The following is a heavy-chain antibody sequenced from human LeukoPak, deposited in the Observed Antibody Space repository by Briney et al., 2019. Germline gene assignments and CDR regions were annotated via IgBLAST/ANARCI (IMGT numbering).Heavy chain of an antibody. CDR1: GGTFSSYA. J-gene: IGHJ4*02. V-gene: IGHV1-69*05. D-gene: IGHD3-9*01. CDR3: ARTPPLRYFDWLGY. Sequence: SVKASCKASGGTFSSYAISWVRQAPGQGLEWMGRIIPIFGTANYAQKFQGRVTITTDESTSTAYMELSSLRSEDTAVYYCARTPPLRYFDWLGYWGQGTLVTVSS. CDR2: IIPIFGTA.